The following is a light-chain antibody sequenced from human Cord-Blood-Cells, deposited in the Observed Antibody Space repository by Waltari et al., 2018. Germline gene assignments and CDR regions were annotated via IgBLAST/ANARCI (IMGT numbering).Light chain of an antibody. CDR1: QSVSSN. V-gene: IGKV3-15*01. J-gene: IGKJ2*01. CDR2: GAS. Sequence: EIVMTQSPATLSVSPGERATLSCRASQSVSSNLAWYQQKPGQGPRLLIYGASTRATGIPARVSGSGSGTEFTLTISSVQSEDFAVYYCQQYNNWYTFGQGTKLEIK. CDR3: QQYNNWYT.